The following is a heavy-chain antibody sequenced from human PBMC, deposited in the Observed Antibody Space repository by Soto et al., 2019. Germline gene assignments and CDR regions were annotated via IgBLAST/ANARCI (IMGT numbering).Heavy chain of an antibody. D-gene: IGHD4-4*01. Sequence: TSETLPLTSAGYGGSFSGYYWSWIRQPPGKGLEWIGEINHSGSTNYNPSLKSRVTISVDTSKNQFSLKLSSVTAADTAVYYCARVYSNYDGHRNWYAPPGQRTLVTVS. V-gene: IGHV4-34*01. CDR3: ARVYSNYDGHRNWYAP. CDR1: GGSFSGYY. CDR2: INHSGST. J-gene: IGHJ5*02.